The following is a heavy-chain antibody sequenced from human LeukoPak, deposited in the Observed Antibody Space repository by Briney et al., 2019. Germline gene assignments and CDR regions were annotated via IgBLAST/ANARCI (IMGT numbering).Heavy chain of an antibody. J-gene: IGHJ2*01. CDR2: ISGTGETT. D-gene: IGHD5-18*01. CDR3: AKDVDTTMLLVWHFDL. Sequence: GGSLTLSCAACGFAFGSYAMRWLRQARGKGLDWVAAISGTGETTFHADSVKGRFTISRDNSRNTLYLQMNSLRVEDTAVYYCAKDVDTTMLLVWHFDLWGRGTLVTVSS. CDR1: GFAFGSYA. V-gene: IGHV3-23*01.